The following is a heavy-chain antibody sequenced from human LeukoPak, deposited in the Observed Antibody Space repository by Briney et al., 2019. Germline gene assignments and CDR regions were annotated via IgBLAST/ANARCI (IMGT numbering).Heavy chain of an antibody. D-gene: IGHD6-19*01. J-gene: IGHJ6*03. CDR2: IYHSGST. CDR1: GGSISSGDYY. V-gene: IGHV4-30-4*01. Sequence: SQTLSLTCTVSGGSISSGDYYWSWIRQPPGKGLEWIGYIYHSGSTYYNPSLKSRVTISVDTSKNQFSLKLSSVTAADTAVYYCARGQSEYYYYMDVWGKGTTVTVSS. CDR3: ARGQSEYYYYMDV.